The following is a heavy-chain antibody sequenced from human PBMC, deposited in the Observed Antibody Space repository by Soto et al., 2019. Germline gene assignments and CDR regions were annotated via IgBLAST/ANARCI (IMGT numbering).Heavy chain of an antibody. J-gene: IGHJ6*02. Sequence: QIALKETVPTLVKSPQNLTLTCTFAGFSLCTGGVGVGWIRQPPVNALEWLALIYWDEGKRDSPSPKSRLTVSKYTANTQVVLTTINMEPVDTATYYWVLSHCGGDCLRSDSSHDYDGMDVWGQGTTVTVFS. CDR1: GFSLCTGGVG. V-gene: IGHV2-5*02. CDR3: VLSHCGGDCLRSDSSHDYDGMDV. CDR2: IYWDEGK. D-gene: IGHD2-21*02.